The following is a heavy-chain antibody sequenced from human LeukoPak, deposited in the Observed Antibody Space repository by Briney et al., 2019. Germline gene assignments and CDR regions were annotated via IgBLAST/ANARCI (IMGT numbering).Heavy chain of an antibody. J-gene: IGHJ6*04. CDR1: GFTFSSYG. V-gene: IGHV3-33*01. D-gene: IGHD3-10*01. Sequence: GGSLRLSCAASGFTFSSYGMHWVRQAPGKGLEWVAVIWYDGSNKYYADSVKGRFTISRDNSKNTLYLQMNSLRAEDTAVYYCAREGQTYYYGSGSPTDYGMDVWGKGTTVTVSS. CDR3: AREGQTYYYGSGSPTDYGMDV. CDR2: IWYDGSNK.